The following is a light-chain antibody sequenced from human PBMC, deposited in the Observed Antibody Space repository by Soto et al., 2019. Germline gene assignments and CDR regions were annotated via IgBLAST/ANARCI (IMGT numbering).Light chain of an antibody. J-gene: IGKJ4*01. CDR2: VAS. CDR3: QQNYGTPPS. CDR1: QIIDTY. V-gene: IGKV1-39*01. Sequence: DIQMTQAPSSLSASVGDRVTITCRASQIIDTYLNWYQQKPGKAPKLLIRVASTLQRGVPSRFIGSGSGTDFTLTINSLQPDDFATYYCQQNYGTPPSFGGGTKVEL.